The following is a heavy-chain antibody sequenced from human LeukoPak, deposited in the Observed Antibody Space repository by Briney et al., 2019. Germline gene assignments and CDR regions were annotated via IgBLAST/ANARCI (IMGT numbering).Heavy chain of an antibody. CDR1: GFTFSSCE. D-gene: IGHD3-9*01. Sequence: LRLSCAASGFTFSSCEMNWVRQAPGKGLEWVGEINHSGSTNYNPSLKSRVTISVDTSKNQFSLKLSSVTAADTAVYYCARDLRSHLTGYRHWGQGTLVTVSS. CDR2: INHSGST. V-gene: IGHV4-34*01. CDR3: ARDLRSHLTGYRH. J-gene: IGHJ1*01.